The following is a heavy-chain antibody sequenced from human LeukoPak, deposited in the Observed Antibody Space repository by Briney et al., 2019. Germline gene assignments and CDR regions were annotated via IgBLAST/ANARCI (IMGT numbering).Heavy chain of an antibody. CDR1: GFTFSSYS. J-gene: IGHJ5*02. CDR3: AKTVAATPNLPNH. D-gene: IGHD2-15*01. CDR2: ISGSGGST. V-gene: IGHV3-23*01. Sequence: GGSLRLSCAASGFTFSSYSMNWVRQTPGKGLEWVSTISGSGGSTYYADSVKGRFTISRDNSKNTLYLQMNSLRAEDTAVYYCAKTVAATPNLPNHWGQGTLVTVSS.